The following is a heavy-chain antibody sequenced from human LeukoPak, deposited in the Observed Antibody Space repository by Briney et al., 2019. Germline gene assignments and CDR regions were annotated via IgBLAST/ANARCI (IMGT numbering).Heavy chain of an antibody. J-gene: IGHJ4*02. CDR1: GFTFSSGG. Sequence: GRSLRLSCAASGFTFSSGGMHWVRQAPGKGLEWLAIIWYDGSKKYYADSVKRRFTISRDNSRNTPYLQMNSLRAEDTAVYFCARDPLTCWGQGTLVTVSS. CDR3: ARDPLTC. V-gene: IGHV3-33*01. CDR2: IWYDGSKK.